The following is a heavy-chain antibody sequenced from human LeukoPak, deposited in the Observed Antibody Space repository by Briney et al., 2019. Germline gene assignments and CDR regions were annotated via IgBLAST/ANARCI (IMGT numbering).Heavy chain of an antibody. V-gene: IGHV3-30*02. D-gene: IGHD1-14*01. CDR2: IRYDGSNK. CDR1: GFTFSNYG. J-gene: IGHJ4*02. CDR3: VKDNPLDY. Sequence: GGSLRLSCAASGFTFSNYGMLWVRQAPGKGLEWVAFIRYDGSNKFYADSVKGRVTISRDNSKNTLYLHINSLRVEDTAVYYCVKDNPLDYWGQGTLVIVSS.